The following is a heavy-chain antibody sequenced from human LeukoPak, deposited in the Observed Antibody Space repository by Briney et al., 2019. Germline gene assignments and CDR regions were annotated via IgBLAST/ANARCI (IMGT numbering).Heavy chain of an antibody. CDR3: ASPSLILWFGELLGNYYGMDV. J-gene: IGHJ6*02. CDR1: GGTFSSYA. Sequence: ASVKVSCKASGGTFSSYAISWVRQAPGQGLEWMGRIIPILGIANYAQKFQGRVTITADKSTSTAYMELSSLRSEDTAVYYCASPSLILWFGELLGNYYGMDVWGQGTTVTVS. V-gene: IGHV1-69*04. CDR2: IIPILGIA. D-gene: IGHD3-10*01.